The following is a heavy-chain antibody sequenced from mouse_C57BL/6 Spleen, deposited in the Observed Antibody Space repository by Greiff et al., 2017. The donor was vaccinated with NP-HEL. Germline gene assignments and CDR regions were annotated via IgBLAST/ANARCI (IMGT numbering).Heavy chain of an antibody. CDR1: GYAFSSYW. J-gene: IGHJ4*01. Sequence: QVQLQQSGAELVKPGASVKISCKASGYAFSSYWMNWVKQRPGKGLEWIGQIYPGDGDTNYNGKFKGTATLTADKSSSTAYMQLSSLTSEDSAVYFCARGGTTVVPYAMDYWGQGTSVTVSS. CDR3: ARGGTTVVPYAMDY. D-gene: IGHD1-1*01. V-gene: IGHV1-80*01. CDR2: IYPGDGDT.